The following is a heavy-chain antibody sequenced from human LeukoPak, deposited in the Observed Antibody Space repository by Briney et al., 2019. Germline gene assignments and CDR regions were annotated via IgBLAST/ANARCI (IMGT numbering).Heavy chain of an antibody. CDR3: ARGLAGTTYYYGMDV. CDR1: GGSFSGYY. J-gene: IGHJ6*02. Sequence: SETLSLTCAVYGGSFSGYYWSWIRQPPGKGLEWIGEINHSGSTNYNPSLKSRVTISVDTSKNQFSLKLSSVTAADTAVYYCARGLAGTTYYYGMDVLGQGTTVTVSS. V-gene: IGHV4-34*01. CDR2: INHSGST. D-gene: IGHD1-7*01.